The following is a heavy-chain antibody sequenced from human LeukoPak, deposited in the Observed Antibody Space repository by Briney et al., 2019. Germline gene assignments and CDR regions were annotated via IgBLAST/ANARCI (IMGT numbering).Heavy chain of an antibody. D-gene: IGHD4-17*01. J-gene: IGHJ3*02. CDR1: GYTFTSYY. CDR2: INPSGGST. Sequence: ASVKVSCKASGYTFTSYYMHWVRQAPGQGLEWMGIINPSGGSTSYAQKFQGRVTMTRDMSTSTVYMELSSLRSEDTAVYYCARARLYGDYVGTDAFDIWGQGTMVTVSS. V-gene: IGHV1-46*01. CDR3: ARARLYGDYVGTDAFDI.